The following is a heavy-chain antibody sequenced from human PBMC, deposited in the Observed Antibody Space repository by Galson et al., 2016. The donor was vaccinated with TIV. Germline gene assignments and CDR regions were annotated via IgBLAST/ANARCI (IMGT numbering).Heavy chain of an antibody. CDR1: GFTFGSYG. CDR3: ARARYSNGWFTVF. CDR2: MWFDGSDI. Sequence: SLRLSCAASGFTFGSYGMHWVRQAPGKGLEWVAVMWFDGSDIYYADSVKGRFTISRDNSKNTLYLQMNSLRGEDTAVYYCARARYSNGWFTVFWGQGPLVTVSS. D-gene: IGHD6-19*01. V-gene: IGHV3-33*01. J-gene: IGHJ4*02.